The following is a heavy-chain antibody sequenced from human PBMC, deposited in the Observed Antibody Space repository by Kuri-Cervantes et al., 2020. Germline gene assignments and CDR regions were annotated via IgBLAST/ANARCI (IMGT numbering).Heavy chain of an antibody. CDR1: GFTFTTYG. V-gene: IGHV3-33*01. CDR2: IWYDGSNK. J-gene: IGHJ4*02. D-gene: IGHD5-12*01. Sequence: GESLKISCVASGFTFTTYGFHWVRQAPGKGLEWVAVIWYDGSNKYYADSVKGRFTISRDNAKNSLYLQMNSLRAEDTAVYYCARGYSGYDGGNYWGQGTLVTVSS. CDR3: ARGYSGYDGGNY.